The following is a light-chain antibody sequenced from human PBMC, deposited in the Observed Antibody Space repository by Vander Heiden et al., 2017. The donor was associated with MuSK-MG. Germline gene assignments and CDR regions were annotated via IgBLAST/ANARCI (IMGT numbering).Light chain of an antibody. CDR2: DVN. Sequence: QSALTQPASVSGSPGQSITISCTGTSSDVGGYNYVSWYQQHPGKAPKRMRYDVNNRPSGVSNRVSGSKSGNKASLTISGLQAEDEADYDCSSYTSSSTLVFGGGTKLTVL. CDR1: SSDVGGYNY. CDR3: SSYTSSSTLV. V-gene: IGLV2-14*03. J-gene: IGLJ2*01.